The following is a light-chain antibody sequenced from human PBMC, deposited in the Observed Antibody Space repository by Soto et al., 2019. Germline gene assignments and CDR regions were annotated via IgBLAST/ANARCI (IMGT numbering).Light chain of an antibody. J-gene: IGKJ2*01. CDR2: GIS. CDR3: QQYSSLPHT. Sequence: ESVLTQSPGTLSLSPGERATLSCRASQSVTNRYFAWYQQRPGQAPRLLIYGISNRATGIPDRFSGSGSGTDFTLTISRLGPEDFVVYYCQQYSSLPHTFGQGTKWEVK. V-gene: IGKV3-20*01. CDR1: QSVTNRY.